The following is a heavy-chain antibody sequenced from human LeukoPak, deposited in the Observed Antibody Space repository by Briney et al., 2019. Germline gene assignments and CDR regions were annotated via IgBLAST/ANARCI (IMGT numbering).Heavy chain of an antibody. CDR2: IIPIFGTA. CDR1: GGTFSSYA. Sequence: GSSVKVSCKASGGTFSSYAISWVRQAPGQGLEWMRRIIPIFGTANYAQKFQGRVTITTDESTSTAYMELSSLRSEDTGVYYCASSYFDRGVSNFDYWGQGTLVTVSS. V-gene: IGHV1-69*05. J-gene: IGHJ4*02. D-gene: IGHD3-9*01. CDR3: ASSYFDRGVSNFDY.